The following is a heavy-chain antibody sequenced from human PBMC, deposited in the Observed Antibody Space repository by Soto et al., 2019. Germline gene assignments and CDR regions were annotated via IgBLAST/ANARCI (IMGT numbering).Heavy chain of an antibody. V-gene: IGHV2-26*01. CDR1: GFSLSNPRMG. CDR2: IFSNDER. D-gene: IGHD3-22*01. Sequence: SGPTLVNPTETLTLTCTVSGFSLSNPRMGVSWIRQPPGKALGRLAHIFSNDERSYSTSLKSRLTISRDTSKSQVVLTMTNMDPVDTATYYCARIQRISMIVVSKPYFDYWGQGALVTVS. J-gene: IGHJ4*02. CDR3: ARIQRISMIVVSKPYFDY.